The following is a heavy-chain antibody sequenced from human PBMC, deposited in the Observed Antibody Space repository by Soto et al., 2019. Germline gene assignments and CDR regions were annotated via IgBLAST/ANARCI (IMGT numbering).Heavy chain of an antibody. J-gene: IGHJ4*02. V-gene: IGHV3-15*01. CDR3: TTVTLWFHY. CDR1: GFTFSNPW. CDR2: IKSKADGGTT. Sequence: GSLRLSCAGSGFTFSNPWVSWVRQAPGKGLEWVGHIKSKADGGTTDYAAPVKGRFTISRDDSKNTLYLQMNSLKTEDTAMYYCTTVTLWFHYWGQGTLVTVSS. D-gene: IGHD3-10*01.